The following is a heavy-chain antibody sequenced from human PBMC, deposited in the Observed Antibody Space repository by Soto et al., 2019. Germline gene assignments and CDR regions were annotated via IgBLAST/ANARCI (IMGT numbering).Heavy chain of an antibody. CDR2: IDPSDSQT. V-gene: IGHV5-10-1*01. CDR1: GYRFAGYW. D-gene: IGHD3-22*01. Sequence: PGESLQISSKVSGYRFAGYWITWVRQRPRKDPDWMGRIDPSDSQTYYSPSFRGHVTISATKSITTVFLQWSSLRASDTAMYYCARQIYDSDTGPNFQYYFDSWGQGNPVTGSS. J-gene: IGHJ4*02. CDR3: ARQIYDSDTGPNFQYYFDS.